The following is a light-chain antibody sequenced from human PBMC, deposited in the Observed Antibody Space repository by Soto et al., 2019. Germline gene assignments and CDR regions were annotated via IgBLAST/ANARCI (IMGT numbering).Light chain of an antibody. CDR3: QQLNSYPRT. V-gene: IGKV1-9*01. CDR1: QGISSY. Sequence: DIQLTQSPSFLSASVGDRVTITCRASQGISSYLAWYQQKPGEAPKLLIYAASTLQSGVPSRFSGSGSGTEFTLTISSLQPEDFATYYCQQLNSYPRTFGGGTKVEIK. CDR2: AAS. J-gene: IGKJ4*01.